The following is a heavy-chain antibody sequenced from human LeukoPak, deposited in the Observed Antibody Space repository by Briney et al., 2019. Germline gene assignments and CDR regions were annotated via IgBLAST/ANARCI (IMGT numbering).Heavy chain of an antibody. J-gene: IGHJ5*02. D-gene: IGHD6-13*01. V-gene: IGHV4-4*07. CDR1: GGSISSYY. CDR3: ARDSAFRIAAAGIYWFDP. Sequence: SETLSLTCTVSGGSISSYYWSWIRQPAGKGLEWIGRIYTSGSTNYNPSLKSRVTMSADTSKNQFSLKLSSVTAADTAVYYCARDSAFRIAAAGIYWFDPWGQGTLVTVSS. CDR2: IYTSGST.